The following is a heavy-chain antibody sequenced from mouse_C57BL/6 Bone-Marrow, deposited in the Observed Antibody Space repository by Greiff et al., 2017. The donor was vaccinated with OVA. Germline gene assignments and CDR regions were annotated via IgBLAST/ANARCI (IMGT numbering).Heavy chain of an antibody. CDR2: INPNNGGT. J-gene: IGHJ4*01. CDR1: GYTFTDYN. D-gene: IGHD3-2*02. Sequence: VQLQQSGPELVKPGASVKIPCKASGYTFTDYNMDWVKQSHGKSLEWIGDINPNNGGTIYNQKFKGKSTLTVDKSSSTAYMELRSLTSEDTAVYYCARNLDSSGYCYAMDYWGQGTSVTVSS. V-gene: IGHV1-18*01. CDR3: ARNLDSSGYCYAMDY.